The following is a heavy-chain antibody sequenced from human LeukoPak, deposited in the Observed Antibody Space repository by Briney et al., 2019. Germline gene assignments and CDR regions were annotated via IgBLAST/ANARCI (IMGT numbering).Heavy chain of an antibody. CDR2: ISGSGGSI. J-gene: IGHJ4*02. D-gene: IGHD3-9*01. CDR3: AKDKNFDWLPHAF. V-gene: IGHV3-23*01. CDR1: GFSSSSYA. Sequence: GTSLRLSCAASGFSSSSYAMSWVRQAPGKGLEWVSGISGSGGSIYYADSVKGRFTISRDNSKKTLYLQMNSLRAEDTAVYYCAKDKNFDWLPHAFWGQGTLVTVSS.